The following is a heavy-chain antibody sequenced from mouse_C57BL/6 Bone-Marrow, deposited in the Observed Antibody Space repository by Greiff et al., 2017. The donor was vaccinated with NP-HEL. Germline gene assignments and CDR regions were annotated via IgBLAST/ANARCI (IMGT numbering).Heavy chain of an antibody. CDR2: IWRGGST. V-gene: IGHV2-5*01. Sequence: QVQLQQSGPGLVQPSQSLSITCTVSGFSLTSYGVHWVRQSPGKGLEWLGVIWRGGSTDYNAAFMSRLSITKDNSKSQVFFKMNSLQADDTAIYYCAKKSQGYYSNYLWYFDVWGTGTTVTVSS. CDR1: GFSLTSYG. D-gene: IGHD2-5*01. CDR3: AKKSQGYYSNYLWYFDV. J-gene: IGHJ1*03.